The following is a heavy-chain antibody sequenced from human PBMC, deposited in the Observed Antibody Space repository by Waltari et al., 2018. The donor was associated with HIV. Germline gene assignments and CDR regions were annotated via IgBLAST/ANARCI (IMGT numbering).Heavy chain of an antibody. CDR1: GGSFSAYY. V-gene: IGHV4-34*01. D-gene: IGHD4-17*01. J-gene: IGHJ2*01. CDR3: ARGLHTTTVTTRYFDL. CDR2: INHSGST. Sequence: QVQLQQWGAGLLTPSETLSLTCAVYGGSFSAYYWRWIRQTPGKGLEWIGEINHSGSTNYTPSRKSRLSISIDTSKNQFSLKLSSVTAADTTVYYCARGLHTTTVTTRYFDLWGRGTLVTVSS.